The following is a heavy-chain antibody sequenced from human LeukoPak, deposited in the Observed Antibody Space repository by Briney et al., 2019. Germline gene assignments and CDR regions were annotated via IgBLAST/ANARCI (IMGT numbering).Heavy chain of an antibody. D-gene: IGHD5-18*01. J-gene: IGHJ4*02. Sequence: SETLSLTCTVSGGSISSYYWSWIRQPPGKGLEWIGYIYYSGSPNYNPSLKSRVTISVDTSKSQFSLKLSSVTAADTAVYYCARFSDVDTAMVFDYWGQGTLVTVSS. CDR3: ARFSDVDTAMVFDY. CDR1: GGSISSYY. CDR2: IYYSGSP. V-gene: IGHV4-59*01.